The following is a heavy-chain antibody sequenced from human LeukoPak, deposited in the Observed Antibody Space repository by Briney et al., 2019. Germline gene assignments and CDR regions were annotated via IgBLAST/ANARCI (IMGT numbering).Heavy chain of an antibody. CDR3: ARVSSGSRNWYLDL. CDR1: GVSITTYY. V-gene: IGHV4-59*01. Sequence: SETLSLTCTVSGVSITTYYWSWIRQPPGKGLEWIGYIFHSGSTNYNPSLKSRVTISVDTSKNQFFLNLNSVTSADTAVYYCARVSSGSRNWYLDLWGRGTLVTVSS. J-gene: IGHJ2*01. D-gene: IGHD1-26*01. CDR2: IFHSGST.